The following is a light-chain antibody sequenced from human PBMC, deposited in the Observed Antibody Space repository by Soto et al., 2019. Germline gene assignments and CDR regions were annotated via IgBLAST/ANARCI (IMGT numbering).Light chain of an antibody. CDR3: QSYDSSLNVV. V-gene: IGLV1-40*01. CDR2: GNY. J-gene: IGLJ2*01. Sequence: QSVLTQPPSVSGAPGQWVTISCIGSSSNIGAAHDVHWYQQLPGTAPKLLICGNYNRPSGVPDRFSGSRSGAAASLAITGLRAEDEADYYCQSYDSSLNVVFGGGTKVTVL. CDR1: SSNIGAAHD.